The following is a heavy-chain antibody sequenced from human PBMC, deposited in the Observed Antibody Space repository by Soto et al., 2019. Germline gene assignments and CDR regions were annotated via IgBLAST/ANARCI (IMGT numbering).Heavy chain of an antibody. CDR2: MNPNSGNT. V-gene: IGHV1-8*01. D-gene: IGHD4-17*01. J-gene: IGHJ4*02. Sequence: QVQLVQSGAEVKKPGASVKVSCKASGYTFTSYDINWVRQATGQGLEWMGWMNPNSGNTGYAQKFQGRVTMTRNTSISKAYMELRSLRSEDTAVYYCARGGYSYGDYDGRIDYWGQGTLVTVSS. CDR1: GYTFTSYD. CDR3: ARGGYSYGDYDGRIDY.